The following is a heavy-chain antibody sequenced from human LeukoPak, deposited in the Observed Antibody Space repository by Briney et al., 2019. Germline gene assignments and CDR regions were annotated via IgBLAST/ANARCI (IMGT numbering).Heavy chain of an antibody. CDR1: GFTFSNYN. J-gene: IGHJ6*04. CDR3: AELGITMIGGV. D-gene: IGHD3-10*02. CDR2: ISSSRSYI. Sequence: GGSLRLSCAASGFTFSNYNMIWVRQVPGKGLEWVSSISSSRSYIYYADSVKGRFTISRDNAKNSLYLQMNSLRAEDTAVYYCAELGITMIGGVWGKGTTVTISS. V-gene: IGHV3-21*01.